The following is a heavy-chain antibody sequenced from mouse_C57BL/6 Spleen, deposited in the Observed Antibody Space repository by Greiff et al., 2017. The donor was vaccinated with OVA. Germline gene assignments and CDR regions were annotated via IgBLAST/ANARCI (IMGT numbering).Heavy chain of an antibody. J-gene: IGHJ4*01. D-gene: IGHD2-5*01. CDR3: ARSYSNYGDYYAMDY. V-gene: IGHV1-64*01. CDR2: IHPNSGST. CDR1: GYTFTSYW. Sequence: QVQLQQPGAELVKPGASVKLSCKASGYTFTSYWMHWVKQRPGQGLEWIGMIHPNSGSTNYNEKFKSKATLTVDKSSSTAYMQLSSLTSEDSAVYYCARSYSNYGDYYAMDYWGQGTSVTVSS.